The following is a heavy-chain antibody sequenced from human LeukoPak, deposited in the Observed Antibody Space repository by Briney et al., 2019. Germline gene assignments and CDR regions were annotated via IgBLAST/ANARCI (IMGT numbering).Heavy chain of an antibody. CDR1: GFTFSSYA. Sequence: QPGGSLRLSCAASGFTFSSYAMSWVRQAPGKGLEWVSSISDSGGNTYYADSGKGRFTISRDNSKNTLYLQMNSLRAEDTAVYYCAKDGVWQSYYFDYWGQGTLVTVSS. CDR2: ISDSGGNT. V-gene: IGHV3-23*01. J-gene: IGHJ4*02. CDR3: AKDGVWQSYYFDY. D-gene: IGHD6-19*01.